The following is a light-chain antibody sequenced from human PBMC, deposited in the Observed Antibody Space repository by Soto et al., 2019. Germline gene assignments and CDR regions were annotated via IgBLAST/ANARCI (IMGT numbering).Light chain of an antibody. CDR2: GNS. J-gene: IGLJ3*02. Sequence: QSVLTQPPSVSGAPGQRVTISCTGSSSNIGAGYDVHWYQQLPGTAPKLLIYGNSNRPSGGPDRFSGSKSGTSASLAITGLQAEDEADYYCQSYDSSLSGSVFGGGTKLPVL. V-gene: IGLV1-40*01. CDR3: QSYDSSLSGSV. CDR1: SSNIGAGYD.